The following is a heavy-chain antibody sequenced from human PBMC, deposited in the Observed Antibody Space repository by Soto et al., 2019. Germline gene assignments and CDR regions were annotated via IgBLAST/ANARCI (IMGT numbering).Heavy chain of an antibody. D-gene: IGHD1-26*01. J-gene: IGHJ4*02. V-gene: IGHV3-21*06. CDR2: ISSGSTYI. Sequence: GGSLRLSCEASGFIFSHYNMNWVRQTPGRGLEWLSFISSGSTYISYADSVRGRFTVSRDNAKNSVFLQMNSLGPDDTALYYCARDWGSGTYPYFFDVWGQGHPVTVSS. CDR3: ARDWGSGTYPYFFDV. CDR1: GFIFSHYN.